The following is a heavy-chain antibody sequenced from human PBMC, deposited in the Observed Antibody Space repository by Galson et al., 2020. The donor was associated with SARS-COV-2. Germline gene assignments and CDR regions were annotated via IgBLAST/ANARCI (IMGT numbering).Heavy chain of an antibody. D-gene: IGHD3-10*01. J-gene: IGHJ4*02. V-gene: IGHV4-39*01. CDR3: ARHFLFGSGRRGYFDY. CDR1: GGSIRSNSYY. CDR2: VADSGGS. Sequence: MASETLSLTCIVSGGSIRSNSYYWGWIRQPPGKGLEWIGSVADSGGSYYNPSLQSRITMSVDTSNNRFSLNLHSVTASDTAVYYCARHFLFGSGRRGYFDYWGQGMLVTVSS.